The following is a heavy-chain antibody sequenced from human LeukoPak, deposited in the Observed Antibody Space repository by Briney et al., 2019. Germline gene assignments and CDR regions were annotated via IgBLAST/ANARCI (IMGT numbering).Heavy chain of an antibody. J-gene: IGHJ4*02. CDR1: GFSFNTYS. D-gene: IGHD2-2*01. Sequence: GGSLRLSCAASGFSFNTYSMSWVRQAPGKGLEWVSHISSSAIYTYYADSVKGRFTISRDNAKNLLYLQMNSLRAEDTAVYYCAREYCSSTSCSLVDFWGQGTLVTVSS. CDR3: AREYCSSTSCSLVDF. CDR2: ISSSAIYT. V-gene: IGHV3-21*05.